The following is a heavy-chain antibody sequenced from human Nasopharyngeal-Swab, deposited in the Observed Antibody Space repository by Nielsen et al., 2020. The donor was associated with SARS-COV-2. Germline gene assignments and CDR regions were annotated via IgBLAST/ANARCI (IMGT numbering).Heavy chain of an antibody. CDR3: TRNHLGLGI. Sequence: GGSLRLSCAASGFTFDDYAMHWVRQAPGKGLEWVSGISWNSGTTGYADSVKGRFTISRDNAKSSLYLQMNSLRAEDTAVYYCTRNHLGLGIWGQGTVVTVSS. V-gene: IGHV3-9*01. CDR2: ISWNSGTT. J-gene: IGHJ3*02. CDR1: GFTFDDYA. D-gene: IGHD3-16*01.